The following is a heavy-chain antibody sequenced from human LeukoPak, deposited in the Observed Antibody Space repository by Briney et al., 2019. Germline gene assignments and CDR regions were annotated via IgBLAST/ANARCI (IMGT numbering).Heavy chain of an antibody. Sequence: SETLSLTCTVSGGSISSYYWSWIRQPAGKGLEWIGRIYTSGSTNYNPSLKSRVTMSVDTSKNQFPLKLSSVTAADTAVYYCANGYSYGRFDYWGQGTLVTVSS. D-gene: IGHD5-18*01. CDR3: ANGYSYGRFDY. V-gene: IGHV4-4*07. CDR1: GGSISSYY. CDR2: IYTSGST. J-gene: IGHJ4*02.